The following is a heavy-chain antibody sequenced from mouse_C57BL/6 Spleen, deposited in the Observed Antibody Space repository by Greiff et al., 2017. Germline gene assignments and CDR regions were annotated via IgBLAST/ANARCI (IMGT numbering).Heavy chain of an antibody. CDR1: GYSITSGYY. J-gene: IGHJ1*03. CDR2: ISYDGSN. CDR3: ARGHYYGSSYWYFDV. Sequence: DVKLQESGPGLVKPSQSLSLTCSVTGYSITSGYYWNWIRQFPGNKLEWMGYISYDGSNNYNPSLKNRISITRDTSKNQFFLKLNSVTTEDTATYYCARGHYYGSSYWYFDVWGTGTTVTVSS. D-gene: IGHD1-1*01. V-gene: IGHV3-6*01.